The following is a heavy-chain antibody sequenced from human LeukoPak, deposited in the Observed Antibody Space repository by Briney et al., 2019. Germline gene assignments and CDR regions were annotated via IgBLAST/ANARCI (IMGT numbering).Heavy chain of an antibody. D-gene: IGHD1/OR15-1a*01. Sequence: QPGGSLRLSCAASGFTFSSYVMTWVRQAPGKGLEWVSTISGSDSSTYYADSVKGRFTISRDNPKNTLSLQMNGLRAEDTAVYYCAKDFGHSRFSWNNGMDVWGQGTTVTVSS. CDR3: AKDFGHSRFSWNNGMDV. CDR1: GFTFSSYV. CDR2: ISGSDSST. V-gene: IGHV3-23*01. J-gene: IGHJ6*02.